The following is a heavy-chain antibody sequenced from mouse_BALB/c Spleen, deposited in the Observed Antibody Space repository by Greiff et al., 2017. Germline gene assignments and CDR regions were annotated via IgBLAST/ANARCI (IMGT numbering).Heavy chain of an antibody. V-gene: IGHV3-8*02. J-gene: IGHJ3*01. CDR1: GDSITSGY. Sequence: EVKLQESGPSLVKPSQTLSLTCSVTGDSITSGYWNWIRKFPGNKLEYMGYISYSGSTYYNPSLKSRISITRDTSKNQYYLQLNSVTTEDTATYYCARSLTGTGAWFAYWGQGTLVTVSA. CDR2: ISYSGST. CDR3: ARSLTGTGAWFAY. D-gene: IGHD4-1*01.